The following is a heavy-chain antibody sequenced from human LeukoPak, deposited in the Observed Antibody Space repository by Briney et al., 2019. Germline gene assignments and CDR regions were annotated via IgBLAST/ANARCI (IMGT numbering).Heavy chain of an antibody. CDR2: IYYSGST. J-gene: IGHJ4*02. CDR3: ARVGDYYDSSGYYLGYFDY. D-gene: IGHD3-22*01. CDR1: GGSISSSSYY. Sequence: PSETLSLTCTVSGGSISSSSYYWGWIRQPPGKGLEWIGSIYYSGSTYYNPSLKSRVTISVDTSKNQFSLKLSSVTAADTAVYYCARVGDYYDSSGYYLGYFDYWGQGTLVTVSS. V-gene: IGHV4-39*07.